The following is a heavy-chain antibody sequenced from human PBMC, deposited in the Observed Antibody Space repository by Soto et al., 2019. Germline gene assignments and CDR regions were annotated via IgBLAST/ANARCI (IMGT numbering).Heavy chain of an antibody. V-gene: IGHV4-34*01. J-gene: IGHJ5*02. CDR3: ASLDRVRGVTWFDP. CDR1: GGSFSGYY. D-gene: IGHD3-10*01. Sequence: SETLSLTCAVYGGSFSGYYWSWIRQPPGKGLEWIGEINHSGSTNYNPSLKSRVTISVDTSKNQFSLKLSSVTAADTAVYYCASLDRVRGVTWFDPWAQETLVTVSS. CDR2: INHSGST.